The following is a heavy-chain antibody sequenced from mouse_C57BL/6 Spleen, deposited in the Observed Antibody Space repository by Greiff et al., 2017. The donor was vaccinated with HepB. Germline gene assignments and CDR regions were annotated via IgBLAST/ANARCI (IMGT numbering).Heavy chain of an antibody. CDR1: GYTFTSYW. J-gene: IGHJ2*01. CDR2: IYPGSGST. CDR3: ARGSVLRLYYFDY. Sequence: QVHVKQPGAELVKPGASVKMSCKASGYTFTSYWITWVKQRPGQGLEWIGDIYPGSGSTNYNEKFKSKATLTVDTSSSTAYMQLSSLTSEDSAVYYCARGSVLRLYYFDYWGQGTTLTVSS. V-gene: IGHV1-55*01. D-gene: IGHD1-1*01.